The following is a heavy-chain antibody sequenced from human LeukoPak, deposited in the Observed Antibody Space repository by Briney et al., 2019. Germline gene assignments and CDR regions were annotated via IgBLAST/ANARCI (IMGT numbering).Heavy chain of an antibody. D-gene: IGHD3-3*01. CDR3: TRLRFLEWLFPDY. CDR2: IRSKAYGGTT. V-gene: IGHV3-49*04. CDR1: GFTFGDYA. J-gene: IGHJ4*02. Sequence: PGRSLRLSCTASGFTFGDYAMSWVRQAPGKGLEWVGLIRSKAYGGTTEYAASVKGRFTISRDDSKSIAYLQMNSLKTEDTAVYYCTRLRFLEWLFPDYWGQGTLVTVSS.